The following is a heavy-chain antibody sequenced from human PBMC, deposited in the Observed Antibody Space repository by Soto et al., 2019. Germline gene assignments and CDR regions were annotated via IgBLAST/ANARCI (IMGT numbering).Heavy chain of an antibody. CDR1: GGSFRTYA. CDR3: AASRGFYEPMSV. CDR2: IMSVFGSA. Sequence: QVQLGQSGAEVKKPGSSVKVSCKSSGGSFRTYAISWVRQAPGQGPEWMGAIMSVFGSATYAQRFQGRVTITADESTSTSYMELSGLTSGDAAVYYCAASRGFYEPMSVWGQGTTVTVSS. J-gene: IGHJ6*02. D-gene: IGHD3-16*01. V-gene: IGHV1-69*01.